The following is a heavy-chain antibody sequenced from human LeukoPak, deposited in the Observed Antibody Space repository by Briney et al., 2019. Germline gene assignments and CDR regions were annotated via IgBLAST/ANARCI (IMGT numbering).Heavy chain of an antibody. Sequence: GGSLRLSCAASGFTFSNYWMHWVRYAPGKGLVWVSRISSDESSTTYADSVKGRFTMSRDSSKNTLYLQMNSLGADDTAVYYCAREVISTPSYFDYWGQGILVTVSS. J-gene: IGHJ4*02. D-gene: IGHD2-2*01. CDR3: AREVISTPSYFDY. V-gene: IGHV3-74*01. CDR2: ISSDESST. CDR1: GFTFSNYW.